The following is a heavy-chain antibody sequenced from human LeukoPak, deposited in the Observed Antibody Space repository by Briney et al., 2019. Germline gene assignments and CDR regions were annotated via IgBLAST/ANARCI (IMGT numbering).Heavy chain of an antibody. J-gene: IGHJ6*02. V-gene: IGHV3-30*04. D-gene: IGHD3-10*01. Sequence: GGSLRLSCAASGVTFSTHAMHWVRQAPGKGLEWLALISYDGSNEYYADSVKGRFTISRDSSKSTLYLQMNSLRAEDTAVYYCARGGLMYYYGSGTYYYGMDVWGQGTTVTVSS. CDR2: ISYDGSNE. CDR1: GVTFSTHA. CDR3: ARGGLMYYYGSGTYYYGMDV.